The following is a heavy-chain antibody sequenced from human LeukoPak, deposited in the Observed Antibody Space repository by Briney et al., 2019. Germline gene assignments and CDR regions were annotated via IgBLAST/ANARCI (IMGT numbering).Heavy chain of an antibody. CDR2: IYPGDSDT. CDR3: ARHRSIAAARLDV. J-gene: IGHJ6*02. Sequence: GESLKISCKGSGYSFTSYWIGWVRQLPGKGLEWMGIIYPGDSDTRYSPSFQGQVTISADKSISTAYPQWSSLKASDTAMYYCARHRSIAAARLDVWGQGTTVTVSS. V-gene: IGHV5-51*01. D-gene: IGHD6-13*01. CDR1: GYSFTSYW.